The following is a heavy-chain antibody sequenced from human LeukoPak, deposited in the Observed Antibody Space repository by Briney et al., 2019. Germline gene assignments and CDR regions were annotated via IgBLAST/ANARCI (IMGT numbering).Heavy chain of an antibody. D-gene: IGHD3-3*01. J-gene: IGHJ5*02. CDR3: ARGQYDFWSGYDVNWFDP. CDR2: IYPSGST. Sequence: SETLSLTCSVSGGSIRTGLFYRNWIRQPAGKGLEWIGRIYPSGSTNYNPSLKSRVTISVDTSKNHFSLQLSSVTAADTALYYCARGQYDFWSGYDVNWFDPWGQGTLVTVSS. V-gene: IGHV4-61*02. CDR1: GGSIRTGLFY.